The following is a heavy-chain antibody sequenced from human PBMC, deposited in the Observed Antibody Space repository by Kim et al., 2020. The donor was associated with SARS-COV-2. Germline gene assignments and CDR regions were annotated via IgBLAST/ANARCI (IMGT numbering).Heavy chain of an antibody. CDR3: TQLTTFDI. J-gene: IGHJ3*02. D-gene: IGHD4-4*01. V-gene: IGHV3-23*01. Sequence: GGGTYYAASVKGRFTISRDNSKNALYLQMNSLGADETAVYYCTQLTTFDIWGQGTMVTVSS. CDR2: GGGT.